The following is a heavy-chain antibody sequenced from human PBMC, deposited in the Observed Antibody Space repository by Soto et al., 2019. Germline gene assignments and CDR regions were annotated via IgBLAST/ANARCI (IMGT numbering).Heavy chain of an antibody. CDR1: RASISNHY. V-gene: IGHV4-59*08. CDR2: IYYSGST. J-gene: IGHJ5*02. CDR3: ARHLGYDSSGYYRNWFDP. D-gene: IGHD3-22*01. Sequence: SKTLSLTCTVSRASISNHYWRWIRQPPGKGLEWIGYIYYSGSTNYNPSLKSRVTISVDTSKNQFSLKLSSVTAADTAVYYCARHLGYDSSGYYRNWFDPWGQGTLVT.